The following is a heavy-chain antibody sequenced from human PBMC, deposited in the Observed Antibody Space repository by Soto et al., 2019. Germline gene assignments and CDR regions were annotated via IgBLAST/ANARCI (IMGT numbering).Heavy chain of an antibody. CDR2: ISGSGGST. J-gene: IGHJ3*02. CDR3: AKSPYSSSWYLSKNAFDI. D-gene: IGHD6-13*01. CDR1: GFTFSSYA. V-gene: IGHV3-23*01. Sequence: GESLKISCAASGFTFSSYAMSWVRQAPGKGLEWVSAISGSGGSTYYADSVKGRFTISRDNSKNTLYLQMNSLRAEDTAVYYCAKSPYSSSWYLSKNAFDIWGQGTMVTVSS.